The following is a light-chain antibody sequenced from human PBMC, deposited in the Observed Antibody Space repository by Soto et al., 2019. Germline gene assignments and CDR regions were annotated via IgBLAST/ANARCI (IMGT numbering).Light chain of an antibody. CDR1: QDIGTY. J-gene: IGKJ5*01. Sequence: DIQMTQSPSSLSASIGDSVIITCRASQDIGTYLNWYQHKPGKAPKHLIYAASSLQTGVPSRFSGSGSGTEFTLTISNLQSEDFAVYFCQQYHNWPPITFGQGTRLEIK. CDR3: QQYHNWPPIT. V-gene: IGKV1-39*01. CDR2: AAS.